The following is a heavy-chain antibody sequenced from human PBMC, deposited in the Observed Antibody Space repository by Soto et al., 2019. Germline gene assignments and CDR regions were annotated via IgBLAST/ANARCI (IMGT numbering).Heavy chain of an antibody. D-gene: IGHD6-13*01. J-gene: IGHJ6*02. CDR2: IYYSGST. CDR3: ARLMVAAAGTPFYYYYGMDV. Sequence: SETLSLTCTVSGGSISSSSYYWGWIRQPPGKGLEWIGSIYYSGSTYYNPSLKSRVTISVDTSKNQFSLKLSSVTAADTAVYYCARLMVAAAGTPFYYYYGMDVWGQGTTVTVSS. CDR1: GGSISSSSYY. V-gene: IGHV4-39*01.